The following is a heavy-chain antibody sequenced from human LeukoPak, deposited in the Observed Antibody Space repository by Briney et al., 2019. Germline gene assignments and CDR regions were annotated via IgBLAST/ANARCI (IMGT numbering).Heavy chain of an antibody. J-gene: IGHJ4*02. CDR3: VKPLVAGRLSGVFQY. V-gene: IGHV3-23*01. D-gene: IGHD2-8*01. CDR1: GFMFNTYA. CDR2: ISITGRSS. Sequence: GGSLRLSCAASGFMFNTYAMSWVRLAPGKGPEWVAIISITGRSSSYADSVKGRFTISRDNSKNTVYLEMNNLRAEDTAVYYCVKPLVAGRLSGVFQYWGQGALVTVSS.